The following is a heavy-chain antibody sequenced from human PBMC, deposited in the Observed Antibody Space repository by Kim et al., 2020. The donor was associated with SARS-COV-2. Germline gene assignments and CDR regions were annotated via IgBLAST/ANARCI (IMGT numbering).Heavy chain of an antibody. D-gene: IGHD1-1*01. Sequence: QKFQGRVTMTRDTSTSTVYMELSSLRSEDTAVYYCARRGQLERLYAFDIWGQGTMVTVSS. J-gene: IGHJ3*02. CDR3: ARRGQLERLYAFDI. V-gene: IGHV1-46*01.